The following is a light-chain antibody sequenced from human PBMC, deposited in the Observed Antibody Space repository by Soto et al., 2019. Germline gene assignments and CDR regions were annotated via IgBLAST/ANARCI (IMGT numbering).Light chain of an antibody. Sequence: QSALTQPASVSGSPGQSITISCTGTSSDIGGYNYVSWYQQHPGKAPKLMIYEVSNRPSGVPNRFSGSKSGNTASLTISGLQAEDEADYYCSSYTISTSVVFGGGTKLTVL. CDR1: SSDIGGYNY. CDR2: EVS. J-gene: IGLJ2*01. V-gene: IGLV2-14*01. CDR3: SSYTISTSVV.